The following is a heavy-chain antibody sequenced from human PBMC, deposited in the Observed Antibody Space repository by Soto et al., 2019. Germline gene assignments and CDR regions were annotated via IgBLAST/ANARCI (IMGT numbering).Heavy chain of an antibody. Sequence: ASVKVSCKASGYTFTSYGISWVRQAPGQGLEWMGWISAYNGNTNYAQKLQGRVTMTTDTSTSTAYMELRSLRSDDTAVYYCARDLAKVTFGGVIVPLGYWGQGTLVTFSS. CDR3: ARDLAKVTFGGVIVPLGY. V-gene: IGHV1-18*01. CDR2: ISAYNGNT. CDR1: GYTFTSYG. D-gene: IGHD3-16*02. J-gene: IGHJ4*02.